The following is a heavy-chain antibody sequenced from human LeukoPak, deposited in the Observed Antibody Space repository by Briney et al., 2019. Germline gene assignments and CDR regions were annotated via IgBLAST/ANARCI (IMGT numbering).Heavy chain of an antibody. D-gene: IGHD1-26*01. CDR1: GFPFSSYA. J-gene: IGHJ6*03. Sequence: GGSLRLSCAASGFPFSSYAMSWVRQAAGKGLEWVSLISGSGGGTYYADSVKGRFTISRDNSKNTLYLQLNSLRVEDTAVYYCAKNRGAGSHYYYHMNVWGKGTTVTVSS. CDR3: AKNRGAGSHYYYHMNV. CDR2: ISGSGGGT. V-gene: IGHV3-23*01.